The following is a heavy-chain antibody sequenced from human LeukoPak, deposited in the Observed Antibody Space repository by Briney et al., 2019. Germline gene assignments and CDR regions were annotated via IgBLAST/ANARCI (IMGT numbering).Heavy chain of an antibody. CDR3: AREIAAAGLRRYYYYMDV. CDR1: GYTFTSYG. Sequence: GASVKVSCKASGYTFTSYGISWVRQAPGQGLEWMGWISAYNGNTNYAQKLQGRVTMTTDTSTSTAYMELRSLRSDDTAVYYCAREIAAAGLRRYYYYMDVWGKGTTVTISS. CDR2: ISAYNGNT. J-gene: IGHJ6*03. D-gene: IGHD6-13*01. V-gene: IGHV1-18*01.